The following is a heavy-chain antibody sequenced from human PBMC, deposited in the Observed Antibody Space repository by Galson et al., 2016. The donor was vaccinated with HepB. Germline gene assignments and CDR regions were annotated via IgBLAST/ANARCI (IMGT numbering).Heavy chain of an antibody. CDR3: ARVGAYDSSGYYPRYYYYYGMDV. Sequence: SVKVSCKASGGTFSSYAISWVRQAPGQGLEWMGGIIPIFGTANYAQKFQGRVTITADESTSTAYMELSSLRSEDTAVYYCARVGAYDSSGYYPRYYYYYGMDVWGQETTVTVSS. J-gene: IGHJ6*02. CDR2: IIPIFGTA. D-gene: IGHD3-22*01. V-gene: IGHV1-69*13. CDR1: GGTFSSYA.